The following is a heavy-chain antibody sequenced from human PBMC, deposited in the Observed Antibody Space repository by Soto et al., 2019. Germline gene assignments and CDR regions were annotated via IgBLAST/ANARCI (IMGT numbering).Heavy chain of an antibody. CDR1: GFTFSSYG. CDR3: AREGNRAFDI. V-gene: IGHV3-33*01. CDR2: IWYDGSNK. Sequence: QVQLVESGGGVVQPGRSLRLSCAASGFTFSSYGMHWVRQAPGKGLEWVAVIWYDGSNKYYADSVKGRFTISRDNSKNTLYLQLNSLRAEDTAVYNCAREGNRAFDIWRQGTMVTVSS. J-gene: IGHJ3*02.